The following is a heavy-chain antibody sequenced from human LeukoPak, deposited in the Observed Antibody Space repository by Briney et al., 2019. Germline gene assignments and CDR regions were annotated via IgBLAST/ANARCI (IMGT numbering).Heavy chain of an antibody. J-gene: IGHJ6*04. D-gene: IGHD3-10*01. CDR2: IKKDGIEK. V-gene: IGHV3-7*03. CDR3: AREAPGSYGMDV. Sequence: GGSLRLSCAASGLTFSMYWMSWVRQAPGKGLEWVANIKKDGIEKNYVDSVKGRFTISRGNAKNSLYLQMNSLRAEDTAVYYCAREAPGSYGMDVWGKGTTVTVSS. CDR1: GLTFSMYW.